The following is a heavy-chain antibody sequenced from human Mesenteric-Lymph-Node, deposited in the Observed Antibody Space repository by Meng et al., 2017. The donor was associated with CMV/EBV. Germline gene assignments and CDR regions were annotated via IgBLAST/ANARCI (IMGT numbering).Heavy chain of an antibody. V-gene: IGHV3-30-3*01. CDR1: AFSFSSYA. CDR3: ARAESTGEWYYYGLDV. J-gene: IGHJ6*02. CDR2: ISYEGSNN. D-gene: IGHD1-1*01. Sequence: GESLKISCAASAFSFSSYAMHWVRQAPGKGLEWVSMISYEGSNNYYTDSVKGRFTISRDNSQNALYLQMDSLRPEDTAVYYCARAESTGEWYYYGLDVWGQGTTVTVSS.